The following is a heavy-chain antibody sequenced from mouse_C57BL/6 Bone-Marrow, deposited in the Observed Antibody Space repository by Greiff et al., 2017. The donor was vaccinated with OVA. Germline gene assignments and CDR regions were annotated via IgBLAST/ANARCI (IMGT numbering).Heavy chain of an antibody. J-gene: IGHJ3*01. CDR3: THDDGYYWFAY. CDR2: IDPENGDT. Sequence: EVQLQQSGAELVRPGASVKLSCTASGFNIKDDYMHWVKQRPEQGLEWIGWIDPENGDTEYASKFQGKATITADTSSNTAYLQLSSLTSEDTAVYYCTHDDGYYWFAYWGQGTLVTVSA. D-gene: IGHD2-3*01. CDR1: GFNIKDDY. V-gene: IGHV14-4*01.